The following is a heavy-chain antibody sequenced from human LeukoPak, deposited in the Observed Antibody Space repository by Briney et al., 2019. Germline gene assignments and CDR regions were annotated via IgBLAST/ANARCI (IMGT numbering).Heavy chain of an antibody. V-gene: IGHV1-2*02. D-gene: IGHD1-26*01. Sequence: GASVKVSCKASGYTFTGYYMHWVRQAPGQGLEWMGWINPNSGGTNYAQKFQGRVTMTRDTSISTAYMELSRLRSDDTAVYYCARARADLYRIVGVDWGQGTLVTVSS. CDR1: GYTFTGYY. J-gene: IGHJ4*02. CDR3: ARARADLYRIVGVD. CDR2: INPNSGGT.